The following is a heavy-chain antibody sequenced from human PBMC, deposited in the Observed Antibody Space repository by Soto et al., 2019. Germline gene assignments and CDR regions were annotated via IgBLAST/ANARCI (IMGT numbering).Heavy chain of an antibody. D-gene: IGHD5-18*01. CDR2: IYYSGST. V-gene: IGHV4-59*01. J-gene: IGHJ6*02. Sequence: SETLSVSCTVSGGSISSYYWSWIRQPPGKGLEWIGYIYYSGSTNYNPSLKSRVTISVDTYKNQFSLKLSSVTAADTAVYYCARVRGRGYSYGYYYYGMDVWGQGTTVT. CDR1: GGSISSYY. CDR3: ARVRGRGYSYGYYYYGMDV.